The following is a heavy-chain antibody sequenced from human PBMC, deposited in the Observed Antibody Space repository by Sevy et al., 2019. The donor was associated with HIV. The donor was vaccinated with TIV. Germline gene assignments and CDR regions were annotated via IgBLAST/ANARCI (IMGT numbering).Heavy chain of an antibody. CDR2: IKQDGSES. D-gene: IGHD3-3*01. CDR3: VRVESQYYDFWRGYSGPDY. Sequence: GGSLRLSCAASGFTFSSYRMSWVRQAPGGGLEWVANIKQDGSESHYIDSVKGRFTISSDKAKNSLNLQINNLRVDDMAVDYCVRVESQYYDFWRGYSGPDYWGQGTLVTVSS. V-gene: IGHV3-7*01. J-gene: IGHJ4*02. CDR1: GFTFSSYR.